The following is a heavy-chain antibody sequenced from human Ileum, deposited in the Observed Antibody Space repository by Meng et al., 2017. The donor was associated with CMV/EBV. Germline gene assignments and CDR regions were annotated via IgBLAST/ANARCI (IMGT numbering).Heavy chain of an antibody. Sequence: MQLGARVNMPGASLIVSCETSGYSFSAFYVHWVRQAPGQGLEWMGRINRGGGDTNSAQKFQGRITMTRDTSTSKVYMEMRGLTFEDTAVYYCGWSASASRYGSSFDFWGQGTLVTVSS. D-gene: IGHD6-13*01. J-gene: IGHJ4*02. CDR2: INRGGGDT. CDR3: GWSASASRYGSSFDF. CDR1: GYSFSAFY. V-gene: IGHV1-46*01.